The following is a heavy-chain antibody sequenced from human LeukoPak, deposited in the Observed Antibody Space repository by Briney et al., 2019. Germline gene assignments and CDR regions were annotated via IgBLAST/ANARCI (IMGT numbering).Heavy chain of an antibody. D-gene: IGHD4-23*01. V-gene: IGHV3-53*01. J-gene: IGHJ4*02. Sequence: PGGSLRLSCAASGFTVSSRFMPWVRQAPGKGLEWVSVIYPAGNTYYADSVKGRFTISRDNSKNTLYLQMNSLRAEDTAVYYCARDLGGNSFDYWGQGTLVTVSS. CDR3: ARDLGGNSFDY. CDR1: GFTVSSRF. CDR2: IYPAGNT.